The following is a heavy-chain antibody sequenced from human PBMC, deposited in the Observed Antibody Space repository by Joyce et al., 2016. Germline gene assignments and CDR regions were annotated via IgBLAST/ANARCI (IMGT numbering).Heavy chain of an antibody. CDR1: GGSISSGDYY. D-gene: IGHD3-10*01. CDR3: ARVTWFGDKGFDY. J-gene: IGHJ4*02. CDR2: IYYTVST. V-gene: IGHV4-30-4*01. Sequence: QVQLQESGPGLVKPSQTLSLTCSVSGGSISSGDYYWSWIRQPPGKGLEWIGYIYYTVSTDYHLSLTSRIPMSVDTSKNQFSLKLSSVTAADTAVYYCARVTWFGDKGFDYWGQRTLVTVSS.